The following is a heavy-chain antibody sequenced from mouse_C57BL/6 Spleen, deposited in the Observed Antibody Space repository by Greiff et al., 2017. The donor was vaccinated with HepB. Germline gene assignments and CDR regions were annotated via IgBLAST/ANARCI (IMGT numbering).Heavy chain of an antibody. D-gene: IGHD2-4*01. CDR3: ARDYYDYPYYYAMDY. J-gene: IGHJ4*01. Sequence: QVQLKESGPGLVQPSQRLSITCTVSGFSLTSYGVHWVRQSPGKGLEWLGVIWSGGSTDYNAAFISRLSISKDNSKSQVFFKMNSLQADDTAIYYCARDYYDYPYYYAMDYWGQGNSVTVSP. CDR1: GFSLTSYG. CDR2: IWSGGST. V-gene: IGHV2-2*01.